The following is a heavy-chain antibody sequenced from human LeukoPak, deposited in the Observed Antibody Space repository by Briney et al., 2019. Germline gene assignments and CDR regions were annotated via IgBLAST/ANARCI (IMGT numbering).Heavy chain of an antibody. CDR1: GYTFTNFY. J-gene: IGHJ5*02. CDR3: VRGGTMAP. CDR2: INPSGGAA. Sequence: ASVKVSCKASGYTFTNFYMHWVQQAPGQGLEWVGIINPSGGAASYAQKLQGRVAMTRDTSTNTVYMELSSLRSEDTAVYYCVRGGTMAPWGQGTLVTVSS. V-gene: IGHV1-46*04. D-gene: IGHD2-15*01.